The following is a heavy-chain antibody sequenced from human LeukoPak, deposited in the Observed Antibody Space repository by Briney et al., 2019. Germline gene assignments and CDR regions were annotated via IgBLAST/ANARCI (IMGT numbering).Heavy chain of an antibody. V-gene: IGHV4-34*01. Sequence: KPSETLSLTCAVNVGPFSGYYWSWVRQPPGKGLEWIGEINHSGSTNYNPSLKSRVTISVDSSNSQFSLKLTSVTAADTAVYYCATKTSLTYHYNRREVFGLDVWGQGTTITVSS. CDR3: ATKTSLTYHYNRREVFGLDV. J-gene: IGHJ6*02. D-gene: IGHD3-22*01. CDR2: INHSGST. CDR1: VGPFSGYY.